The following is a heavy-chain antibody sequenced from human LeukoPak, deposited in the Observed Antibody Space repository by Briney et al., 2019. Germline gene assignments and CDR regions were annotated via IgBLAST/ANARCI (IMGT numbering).Heavy chain of an antibody. V-gene: IGHV1-69*13. J-gene: IGHJ4*02. CDR1: GGTFSSYA. D-gene: IGHD6-19*01. Sequence: SVKVSCKASGGTFSSYAISWVQQAPGQGLEWMGGIIPIFGTANYAQKFQGRVTITADESTSTAYVELSSLRSEDTAVYYCARDLSGAVAAHYFDYWGQGTLVTVSS. CDR3: ARDLSGAVAAHYFDY. CDR2: IIPIFGTA.